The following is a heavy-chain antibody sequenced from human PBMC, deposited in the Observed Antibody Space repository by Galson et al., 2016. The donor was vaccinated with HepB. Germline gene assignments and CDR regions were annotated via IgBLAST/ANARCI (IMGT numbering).Heavy chain of an antibody. CDR3: AREDSSWYGYYGMDV. CDR1: GFTFTDYY. CDR2: ISSSGSYT. D-gene: IGHD6-13*01. J-gene: IGHJ6*02. V-gene: IGHV3-11*06. Sequence: CAASGFTFTDYYMTWIRQAPGKGLEWVSYISSSGSYTNYADSVKGRFTISRDNARKSLYLQMNSLRPDDTAVYYCAREDSSWYGYYGMDVWGQGTTVTVSS.